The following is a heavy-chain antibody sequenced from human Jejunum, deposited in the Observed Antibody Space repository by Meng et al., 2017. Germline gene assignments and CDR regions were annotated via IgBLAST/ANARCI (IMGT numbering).Heavy chain of an antibody. CDR2: IHPSGST. CDR3: TRGTDRAKSGDY. J-gene: IGHJ4*02. CDR1: GGSSSGFY. D-gene: IGHD1-14*01. V-gene: IGHV4-34*01. Sequence: QVRLHPVGAGRCKPSQTLSPTCAVDGGSSSGFYLSWIRQPPGKGLEWIGEIHPSGSTDYTPSLKSRLTISLDTSKNQFSLSLNSATAADTGIYYCTRGTDRAKSGDYWGQGTLVTVSS.